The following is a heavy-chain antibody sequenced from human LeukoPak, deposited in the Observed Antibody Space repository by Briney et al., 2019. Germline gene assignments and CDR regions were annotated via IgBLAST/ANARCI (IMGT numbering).Heavy chain of an antibody. CDR1: GGTFSSYG. V-gene: IGHV3-33*06. CDR3: AKAKGIAGGDFDY. D-gene: IGHD3-16*01. Sequence: GGSLRLSCTASGGTFSSYGMRWVRQAPGKGLEWMAGIWYDGSNKYYADPVKGRFTISRDNSKNTLYLQMNSLRTEDQAWYYWAKAKGIAGGDFDYWGQGALVTVSS. J-gene: IGHJ4*02. CDR2: IWYDGSNK.